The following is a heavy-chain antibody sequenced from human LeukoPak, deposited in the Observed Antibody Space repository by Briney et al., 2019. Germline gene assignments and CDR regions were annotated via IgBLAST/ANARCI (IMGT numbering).Heavy chain of an antibody. CDR1: GYSISSGYY. V-gene: IGHV4-38-2*02. D-gene: IGHD2/OR15-2a*01. CDR3: ARAIWPIYANWFDP. Sequence: SETLSLTCTVSGYSISSGYYWGWIRQPPGKGLEWIGSIYHSGSTYYNPSLKSRVTILVDTSKNQFSLKLSSVTAADTAVYYCARAIWPIYANWFDPWGQGTLVTVS. CDR2: IYHSGST. J-gene: IGHJ5*02.